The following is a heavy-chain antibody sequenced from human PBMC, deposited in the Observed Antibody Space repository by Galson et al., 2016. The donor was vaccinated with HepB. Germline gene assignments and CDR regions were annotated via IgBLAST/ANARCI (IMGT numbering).Heavy chain of an antibody. CDR1: GFTFSDHY. CDR2: SQNKAQKYLT. V-gene: IGHV3-72*01. J-gene: IGHJ4*02. Sequence: SLRLSCATSGFTFSDHYIDWVRQAPGKGLEWLGRSQNKAQKYLTEYAASVKGRFTISRDDSRSSLDLQMNNLKTDDTAVYYCARWHTGNPDLWGQGTLVTVSS. CDR3: ARWHTGNPDL. D-gene: IGHD1-26*01.